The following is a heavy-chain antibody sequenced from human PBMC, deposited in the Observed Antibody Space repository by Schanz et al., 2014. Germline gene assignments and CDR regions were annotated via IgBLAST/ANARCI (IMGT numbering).Heavy chain of an antibody. CDR3: ARVRRRIATPSTPSFRNYYYYAMDV. CDR2: IWYDGSNK. D-gene: IGHD6-13*01. Sequence: QVQLVESGGGVVQPGRSLRLSCAASGFIFSSYGLHWVRQAPGKGLEWVAFIWYDGSNKYYADSVKGRFTISRDNSKNALDLQMSRVGAGDTSVYFCARVRRRIATPSTPSFRNYYYYAMDVWGQGTTVTVSS. J-gene: IGHJ6*02. CDR1: GFIFSSYG. V-gene: IGHV3-33*01.